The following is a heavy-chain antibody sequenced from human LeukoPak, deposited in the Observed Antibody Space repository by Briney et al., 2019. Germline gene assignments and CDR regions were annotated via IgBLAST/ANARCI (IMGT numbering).Heavy chain of an antibody. Sequence: ASVKVSCKASGYTFTSRGISWARQAPGQGLEWLGWISTYTGDTNYAQTLQGRVTITTDTPTATAYMELRSLTSDDTAVYYCARESGGNTMAGDYWGQGTLVTVSS. V-gene: IGHV1-18*04. CDR3: ARESGGNTMAGDY. D-gene: IGHD2-15*01. CDR2: ISTYTGDT. J-gene: IGHJ4*02. CDR1: GYTFTSRG.